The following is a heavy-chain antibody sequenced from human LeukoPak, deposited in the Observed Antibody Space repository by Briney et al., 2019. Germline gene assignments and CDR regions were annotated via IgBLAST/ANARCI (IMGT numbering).Heavy chain of an antibody. CDR3: ARGPYGSGSDGYYYYYMDV. Sequence: GGSLRLSCAASGFTFSSYSMNWVRQAPGKGLEWVSSISSSSSYIYYADSVKGRFTISRDNAKNSLYLQMNSLRAEDTAVYYCARGPYGSGSDGYYYYYMDVWGKGTTVTISS. CDR1: GFTFSSYS. D-gene: IGHD3-10*01. V-gene: IGHV3-21*01. CDR2: ISSSSSYI. J-gene: IGHJ6*03.